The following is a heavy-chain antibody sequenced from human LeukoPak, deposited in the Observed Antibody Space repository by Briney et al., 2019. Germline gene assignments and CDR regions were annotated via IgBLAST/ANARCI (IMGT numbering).Heavy chain of an antibody. CDR3: AKDHLPGIVVADRDY. CDR1: GFTFSSYA. D-gene: IGHD6-19*01. CDR2: ISGSGGST. V-gene: IGHV3-23*01. J-gene: IGHJ4*02. Sequence: GGSLRLSCAASGFTFSSYAMSWVRQAPGKGLEWVSAISGSGGSTDYADSVKGRFTISRDNSKNTLYLQINSLRAEDTAIYYCAKDHLPGIVVADRDYWGQGTLVTVSS.